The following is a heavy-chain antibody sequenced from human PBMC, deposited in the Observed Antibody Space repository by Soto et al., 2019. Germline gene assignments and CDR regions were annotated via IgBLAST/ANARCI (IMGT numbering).Heavy chain of an antibody. CDR3: VRERGLSSYYGMDV. V-gene: IGHV3-21*01. Sequence: GSLRLSCAASGFTLTSYSMNWVRQAPGKGLEWVSSISSSSSHIYYADSVKGRFTISRDNARNALYLEMNSLRAEDTAVYYCVRERGLSSYYGMDVWGQGXTVTVSS. CDR1: GFTLTSYS. D-gene: IGHD3-10*01. J-gene: IGHJ6*02. CDR2: ISSSSSHI.